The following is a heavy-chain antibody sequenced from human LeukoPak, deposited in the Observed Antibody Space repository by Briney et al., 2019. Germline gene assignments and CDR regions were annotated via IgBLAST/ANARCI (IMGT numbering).Heavy chain of an antibody. D-gene: IGHD2-21*02. CDR1: GFTVSSNY. Sequence: GGSLRLSCAASGFTVSSNYMSWVRQGPGKGLECVSVISNDGDTYYADSVKGRFTISRENSKNTLYLQMNSLRAEDTAVYYCAKGLSGDYLSLFDYWGQGTLVTVPS. V-gene: IGHV3-66*02. CDR3: AKGLSGDYLSLFDY. CDR2: ISNDGDT. J-gene: IGHJ4*02.